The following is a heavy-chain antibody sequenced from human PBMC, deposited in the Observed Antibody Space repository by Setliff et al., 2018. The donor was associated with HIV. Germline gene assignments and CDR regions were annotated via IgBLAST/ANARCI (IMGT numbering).Heavy chain of an antibody. Sequence: GESLKISCKAVDYTFTTYWIGWVRQMPGEGLEWMGNIYPEDSNIKYNPSFQNQVTISSDKSISTAYLQVHNLKASDTATYYCARRDGRSMNAFEIWGPGTMVTVSS. CDR1: DYTFTTYW. D-gene: IGHD6-13*01. CDR3: ARRDGRSMNAFEI. CDR2: IYPEDSNI. V-gene: IGHV5-51*01. J-gene: IGHJ3*02.